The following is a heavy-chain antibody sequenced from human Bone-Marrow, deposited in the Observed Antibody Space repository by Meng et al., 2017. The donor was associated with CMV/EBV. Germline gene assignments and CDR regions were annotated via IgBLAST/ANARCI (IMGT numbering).Heavy chain of an antibody. J-gene: IGHJ4*02. CDR3: ARRVAIIGTTPFDY. Sequence: GESLKISCAASGFTFDDYAMHWVRQAPGKGLVWVSRVNGDGSSTSYADSVKGRFTISRDNAKNTVYLQMNSLRAEDTGVYYCARRVAIIGTTPFDYWGQGTLVTVSS. V-gene: IGHV3-74*01. D-gene: IGHD1-20*01. CDR2: VNGDGSST. CDR1: GFTFDDYA.